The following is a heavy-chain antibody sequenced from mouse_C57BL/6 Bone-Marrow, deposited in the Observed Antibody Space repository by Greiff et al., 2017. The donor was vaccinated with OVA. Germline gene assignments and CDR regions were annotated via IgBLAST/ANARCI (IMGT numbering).Heavy chain of an antibody. CDR3: ATDY. V-gene: IGHV1-61*01. CDR1: GYTFTSYW. CDR2: IYPSDSET. J-gene: IGHJ2*01. Sequence: QSCKASGYTFTSYWMDWVKQRPGQGLEWIGNIYPSDSETHYNQKFKDKATLTVDKSSSTTYMQLSSLTSEDSAVYCCATDYWGQGTTLTVSS.